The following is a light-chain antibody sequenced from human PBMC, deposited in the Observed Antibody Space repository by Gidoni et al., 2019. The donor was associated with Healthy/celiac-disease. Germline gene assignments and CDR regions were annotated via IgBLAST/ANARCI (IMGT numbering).Light chain of an antibody. CDR3: QVWDSSSDHWV. CDR2: YDS. Sequence: SYVLPHPPSVSVAPGKTARSTCGGNNIGSKRVHWYQKKPGQAPVLVIYYDSDRPSGIPERVSGSNSGNTATLTISRVEAGDEAGYYCQVWDSSSDHWVFGGGTKLTVL. J-gene: IGLJ3*02. CDR1: NIGSKR. V-gene: IGLV3-21*04.